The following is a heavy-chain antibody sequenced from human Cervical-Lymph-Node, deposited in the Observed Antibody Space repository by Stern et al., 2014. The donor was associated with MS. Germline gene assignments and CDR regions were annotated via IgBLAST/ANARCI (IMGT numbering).Heavy chain of an antibody. CDR3: ARASVVTLYYFDY. Sequence: VQLVESGAEVKKPGASVKVSCKASGYTFTGYYMHWVRQAPGQGLEWMGWINHNSGGTNYAQKFQGWVTMTRDTSISTAYMELSRLRSDDTAVYYCARASVVTLYYFDYWGQGTLVTVSS. J-gene: IGHJ4*02. V-gene: IGHV1-2*04. D-gene: IGHD4-23*01. CDR2: INHNSGGT. CDR1: GYTFTGYY.